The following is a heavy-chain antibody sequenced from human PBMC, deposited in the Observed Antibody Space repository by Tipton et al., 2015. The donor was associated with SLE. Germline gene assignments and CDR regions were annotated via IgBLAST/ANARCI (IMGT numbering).Heavy chain of an antibody. D-gene: IGHD3-3*01. Sequence: QLVQSGAEVKKPGASVRVSCKASGYAFTDYFLHWVRQAPGQGLEWMGRINPNRGGTDYAQNFQGRVAMTRDTSISTAYMELSRLRSDDTAVYFCARVTIFGAGNYYFDYWGQGTLVTVSS. J-gene: IGHJ4*02. CDR3: ARVTIFGAGNYYFDY. V-gene: IGHV1-2*06. CDR2: INPNRGGT. CDR1: GYAFTDYF.